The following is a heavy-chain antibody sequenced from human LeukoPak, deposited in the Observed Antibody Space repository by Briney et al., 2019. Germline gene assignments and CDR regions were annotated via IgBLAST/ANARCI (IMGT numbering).Heavy chain of an antibody. V-gene: IGHV1-46*01. CDR3: ANHPREDIAAAGTGGFDY. D-gene: IGHD6-13*01. CDR1: GYIFTSYY. CDR2: INPSGGST. Sequence: ASVKVSCKASGYIFTSYYMHWVRQAPGQGLEWMGIINPSGGSTSYAQKFQGRVTMTRDTSTSTVYMELSSLKSEDTAVYYCANHPREDIAAAGTGGFDYWGQGTLVTVSS. J-gene: IGHJ4*02.